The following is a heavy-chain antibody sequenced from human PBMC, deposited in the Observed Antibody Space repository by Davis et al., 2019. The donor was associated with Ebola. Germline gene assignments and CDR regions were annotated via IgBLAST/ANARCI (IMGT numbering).Heavy chain of an antibody. J-gene: IGHJ4*02. CDR1: GYSFDTYW. CDR2: IYPGDSET. Sequence: GESLKISCEGSGYSFDTYWIAWVRQLPGKGLEWMGIIYPGDSETRYSPSFQGQVTISADKSISTVYLQWDSLKASDTAIYYCARRKYCSGGICFLGPAFDSWGQGTLVTVSS. CDR3: ARRKYCSGGICFLGPAFDS. D-gene: IGHD2-15*01. V-gene: IGHV5-51*01.